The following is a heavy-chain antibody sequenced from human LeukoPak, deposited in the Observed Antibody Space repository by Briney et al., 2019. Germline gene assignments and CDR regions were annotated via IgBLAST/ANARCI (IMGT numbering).Heavy chain of an antibody. Sequence: GGALRLSCVASRFTFGSHVMYWVRQAPGKGLEWVAGIFGSGGSPHYADPVKGRFTISRDNSRNTVYLQINSLRAEDTAVYYCGKTTVGYSSGQKPAWPVDYWGQGTLVTVSS. V-gene: IGHV3-23*01. CDR2: IFGSGGSP. J-gene: IGHJ4*02. CDR1: RFTFGSHV. CDR3: GKTTVGYSSGQKPAWPVDY. D-gene: IGHD5-18*01.